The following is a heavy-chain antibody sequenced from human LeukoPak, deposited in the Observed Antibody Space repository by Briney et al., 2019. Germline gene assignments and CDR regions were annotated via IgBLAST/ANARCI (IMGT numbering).Heavy chain of an antibody. CDR2: IWYDGSNK. Sequence: GGSLRLSCAASGFTFSNQGMHWVRRAPGKGPEWVALIWYDGSNKYYGDSVKGRFTISRDNAKNSLYLQMNSLRAEDTAVYYCARGPGSMDVWGQGTTVTVSS. CDR3: ARGPGSMDV. J-gene: IGHJ6*02. V-gene: IGHV3-33*01. CDR1: GFTFSNQG.